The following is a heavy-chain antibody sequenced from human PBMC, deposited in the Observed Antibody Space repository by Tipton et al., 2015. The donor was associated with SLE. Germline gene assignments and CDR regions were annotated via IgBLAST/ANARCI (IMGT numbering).Heavy chain of an antibody. V-gene: IGHV4-39*07. Sequence: TLSLTCTVSGGSISSSSYYWGWIRQPPGKGLEWIGSIYYSGSTYYNPSLKSRVTISVDTSKNQFSLKLSSVTAADTAVYYCARDSGGMATMGGMDVWGQGTTVTVSS. CDR2: IYYSGST. D-gene: IGHD5-24*01. CDR1: GGSISSSSYY. J-gene: IGHJ6*02. CDR3: ARDSGGMATMGGMDV.